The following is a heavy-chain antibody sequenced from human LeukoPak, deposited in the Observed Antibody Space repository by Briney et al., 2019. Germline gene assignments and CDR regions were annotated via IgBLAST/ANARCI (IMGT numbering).Heavy chain of an antibody. CDR3: ARGPYYYYYYMDV. CDR2: INPNSGGT. Sequence: VASVKVSCKASGYTFTGYYMHWVRQAPGQGLEWMGWINPNSGGTNYAQKFQGRVTMTRDTSISTAYMELSRLRSDDTPVYYCARGPYYYYYYMDVWGKGTTVTVSS. J-gene: IGHJ6*03. V-gene: IGHV1-2*02. CDR1: GYTFTGYY.